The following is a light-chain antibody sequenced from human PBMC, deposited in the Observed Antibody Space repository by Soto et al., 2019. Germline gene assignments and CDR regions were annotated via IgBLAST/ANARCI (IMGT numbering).Light chain of an antibody. Sequence: DIVMTQSPDSLAVSLGERVTINCKSSQSVLYSSNNKNYLAWYQQKPGQPPKLLIYWASTRESGVPDRFSGSGSVTDFTLTISSLQAEDVAVYYCQQYYSTPYTVGQVNKLEIK. J-gene: IGKJ2*01. CDR2: WAS. V-gene: IGKV4-1*01. CDR1: QSVLYSSNNKNY. CDR3: QQYYSTPYT.